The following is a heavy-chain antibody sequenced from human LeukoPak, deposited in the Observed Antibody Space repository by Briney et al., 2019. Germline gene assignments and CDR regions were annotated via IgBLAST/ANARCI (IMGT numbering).Heavy chain of an antibody. CDR3: ARDGGELLESTYYGMDV. CDR1: GFSISSGAYY. Sequence: SQTLSLTCTVSGFSISSGAYYWGWLRQHPGKRLEWVGDIYYSGSTYYNPSLKSRVTISVDTSKNQFSLKLSSVTAADPAVYYCARDGGELLESTYYGMDVWGQGTTVTVSS. J-gene: IGHJ6*02. CDR2: IYYSGST. V-gene: IGHV4-31*03. D-gene: IGHD3-10*01.